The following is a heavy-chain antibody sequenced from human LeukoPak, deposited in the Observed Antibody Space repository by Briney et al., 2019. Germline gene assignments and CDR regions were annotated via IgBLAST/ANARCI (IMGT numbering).Heavy chain of an antibody. D-gene: IGHD6-6*01. CDR1: GFTFDDYT. J-gene: IGHJ4*02. CDR2: ISWDGGST. CDR3: ARARQLVPFDY. V-gene: IGHV3-43*01. Sequence: GGSLRLSCAASGFTFDDYTMHWVRQAPGKGLEWVSLISWDGGSTYYADSVKGRFTISRDNSKNTLYLQMNSLRAEDTAVYYCARARQLVPFDYWGQGTLVTVSS.